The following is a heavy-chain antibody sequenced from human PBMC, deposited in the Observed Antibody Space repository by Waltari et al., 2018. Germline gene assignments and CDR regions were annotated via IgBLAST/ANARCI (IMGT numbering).Heavy chain of an antibody. D-gene: IGHD3-10*01. J-gene: IGHJ6*03. CDR2: IHSTGNS. Sequence: QVQLQESGPGLLKSSGTLSPTCSVSGDPIIGYFWIWVRQPAGKKMEWIGRIHSTGNSDPNPSLKSRISMSVDTSKNQVSLNLTSVTAADTAVYYCARDRVESEFYYYYHMDVWGRGTAVIISS. CDR3: ARDRVESEFYYYYHMDV. V-gene: IGHV4-4*07. CDR1: GDPIIGYF.